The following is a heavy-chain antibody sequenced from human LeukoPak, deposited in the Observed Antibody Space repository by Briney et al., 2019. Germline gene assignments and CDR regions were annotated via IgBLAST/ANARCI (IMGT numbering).Heavy chain of an antibody. CDR2: IYTSGST. J-gene: IGHJ4*02. D-gene: IGHD3-3*01. V-gene: IGHV4-4*07. CDR1: GGSISSYY. CDR3: ARDGRGGVVSFIDY. Sequence: SETLSLTCTVSGGSISSYYWSWIRQPAGKGLEWIGRIYTSGSTNYNPSLKSRVTMSVDTSKNQFSLKLSSVTAADTAVYYCARDGRGGVVSFIDYWGQGTLVTVSS.